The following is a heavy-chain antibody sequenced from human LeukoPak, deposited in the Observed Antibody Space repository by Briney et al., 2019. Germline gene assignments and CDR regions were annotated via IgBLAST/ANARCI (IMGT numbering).Heavy chain of an antibody. J-gene: IGHJ1*01. CDR2: TRQDGKEI. V-gene: IGHV3-7*01. CDR3: SKEDFDL. Sequence: PGGSLRLSCAASGFSFSNYWMRWVRQAPGKGLEWLAATRQDGKEIYYADSVKARFTISRDNTKKSVYLQMNRLRAEDTAVYYCSKEDFDLWGQGSLVTVSS. CDR1: GFSFSNYW. D-gene: IGHD3-9*01.